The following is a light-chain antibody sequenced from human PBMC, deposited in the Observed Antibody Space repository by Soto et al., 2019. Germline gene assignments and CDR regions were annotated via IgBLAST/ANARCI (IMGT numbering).Light chain of an antibody. CDR1: SSEVGGNNY. CDR3: SSCTTSSTLHV. V-gene: IGLV2-14*03. J-gene: IGLJ1*01. Sequence: QSVLTQPASVSGSPGQSITISCTGTSSEVGGNNYVSWYQQHPGKAPKLLIYDVSNRPSGVSNRFSGSKSGNTASLTISGLQAEDEADYYCSSCTTSSTLHVFGTGTEVTVL. CDR2: DVS.